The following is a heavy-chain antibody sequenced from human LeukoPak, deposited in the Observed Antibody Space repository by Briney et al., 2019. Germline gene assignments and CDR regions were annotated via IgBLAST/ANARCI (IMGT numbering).Heavy chain of an antibody. Sequence: GGSLRLSCVASGFSFSTYAMTWVRHAPEKGREWVSVIGDSSTPTYYADSVKGRFTISRDNSKNTLYLQMNSLRAEDTAVYYCAKRTSSSSSWSSWDYWGQGTLVTVSS. V-gene: IGHV3-23*01. D-gene: IGHD6-13*01. CDR2: IGDSSTPT. J-gene: IGHJ4*02. CDR1: GFSFSTYA. CDR3: AKRTSSSSSWSSWDY.